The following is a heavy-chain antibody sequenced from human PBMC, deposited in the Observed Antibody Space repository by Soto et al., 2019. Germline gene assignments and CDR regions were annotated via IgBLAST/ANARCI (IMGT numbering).Heavy chain of an antibody. CDR3: ARGGHVVVVTAALDY. Sequence: QVQLMQSGAEVKKPGASVKVSCKASGDTFTEYYIHWVRQAPGQGLEWMGTVNPSGGHTSYAQHFMGRVTTTRDTSTIPLYMELTSLSSEDTSVYYCARGGHVVVVTAALDYGGQGTLVTFSS. CDR2: VNPSGGHT. CDR1: GDTFTEYY. J-gene: IGHJ4*02. D-gene: IGHD2-21*02. V-gene: IGHV1-46*01.